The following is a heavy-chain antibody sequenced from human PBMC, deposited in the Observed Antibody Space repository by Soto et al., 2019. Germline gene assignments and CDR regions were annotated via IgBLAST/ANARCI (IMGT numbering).Heavy chain of an antibody. V-gene: IGHV4-31*03. D-gene: IGHD3-3*01. Sequence: SETLSLTCTVSGGSISSGGYYWSWIRQHPGKGLEWIGYIYSSGSTYYNPSHNSRFTTSVNTSKNQFSRKLRSVTAADSAVYYCARHFTIFGVVTNSPNWCDSWGQGTLVTVSS. CDR2: IYSSGST. J-gene: IGHJ5*01. CDR1: GGSISSGGYY. CDR3: ARHFTIFGVVTNSPNWCDS.